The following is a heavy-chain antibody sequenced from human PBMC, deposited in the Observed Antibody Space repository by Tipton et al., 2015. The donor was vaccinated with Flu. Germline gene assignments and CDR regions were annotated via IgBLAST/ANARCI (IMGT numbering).Heavy chain of an antibody. CDR1: GFTFGDYA. J-gene: IGHJ6*03. CDR2: IRSKAYGGTT. CDR3: TRTVGEPYYYYMDV. D-gene: IGHD1-14*01. V-gene: IGHV3-49*04. Sequence: SLRLSCTASGFTFGDYAMSWVRQAPGKGLEWVGFIRSKAYGGTTEYAASVKGRFTISRDDSKSIAYLQMNSLKTEDTAVYYCTRTVGEPYYYYMDVWGKGTTVTVSS.